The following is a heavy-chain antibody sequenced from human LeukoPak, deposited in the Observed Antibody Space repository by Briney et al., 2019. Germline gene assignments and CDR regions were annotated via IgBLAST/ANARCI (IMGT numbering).Heavy chain of an antibody. Sequence: GRSLRLSCAGSGFTFGGYGMHWLRQTPGKGLEWVAVIAYDGSRAFYADSVKGRFTISRDNSKNTMSVQMDDLRAEDTAVYYCTRYNNDHFDYWGQGTLVTVSS. CDR1: GFTFGGYG. CDR2: IAYDGSRA. CDR3: TRYNNDHFDY. D-gene: IGHD1-14*01. J-gene: IGHJ4*02. V-gene: IGHV3-33*01.